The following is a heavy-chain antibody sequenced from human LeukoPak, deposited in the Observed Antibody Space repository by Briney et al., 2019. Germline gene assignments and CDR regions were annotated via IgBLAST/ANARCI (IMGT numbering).Heavy chain of an antibody. J-gene: IGHJ6*03. CDR2: ISTSGSII. V-gene: IGHV3-48*03. Sequence: GGSLRLSCAASGFTFSDYEINWVRQAPGKGLEWILHISTSGSIIHYADFVKGRFTISRDNAKNSLYLQMNSLRAEDTALYFCARDATTEPGTVYMDVWGKGTTVTISS. CDR1: GFTFSDYE. CDR3: ARDATTEPGTVYMDV. D-gene: IGHD6-13*01.